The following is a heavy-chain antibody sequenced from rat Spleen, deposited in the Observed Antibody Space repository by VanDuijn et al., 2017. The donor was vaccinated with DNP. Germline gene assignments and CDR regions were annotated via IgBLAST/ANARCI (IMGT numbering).Heavy chain of an antibody. V-gene: IGHV5-7*01. J-gene: IGHJ2*01. CDR1: GFTFSDYY. CDR2: ISFDGSST. CDR3: ARLIGWDYFDY. Sequence: EVQLVESGGGLVQPGRSLKLSCAASGFTFSDYYMAWVRQAPKRGLEWVAAISFDGSSTYYRDSVKGRFTISRDNAESTLYLQMDSLTSEHTATYYCARLIGWDYFDYWGQGVMVTVSS.